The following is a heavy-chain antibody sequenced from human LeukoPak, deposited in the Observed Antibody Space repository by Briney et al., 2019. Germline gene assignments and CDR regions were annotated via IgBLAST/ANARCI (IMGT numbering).Heavy chain of an antibody. D-gene: IGHD2-15*01. CDR2: ISSSSSYT. CDR1: GFTFSDYY. J-gene: IGHJ4*02. CDR3: VVVVVAATN. Sequence: GGSLRLSCAASGFTFSDYYISWIRQAPGKGLEWVSYISSSSSYTNYADSVKGRFTISRDNAKNSLYLQMNSLRAEDTAVYYSVVVVVAATNWGQGTLVTVSS. V-gene: IGHV3-11*06.